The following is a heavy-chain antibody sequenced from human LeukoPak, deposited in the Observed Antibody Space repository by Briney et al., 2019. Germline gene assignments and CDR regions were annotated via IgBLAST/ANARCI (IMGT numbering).Heavy chain of an antibody. J-gene: IGHJ4*02. Sequence: GGSLRLSCAASGFTFSGSAMHWVRQASGKGLEWVGRIRNKANSYATAYAASVKGRFTISRDDSKNTAYLQMNSLKTEDTAVYYCTRHSSSYSFDYWGQGTLVTVSS. CDR1: GFTFSGSA. CDR3: TRHSSSYSFDY. V-gene: IGHV3-73*01. D-gene: IGHD6-6*01. CDR2: IRNKANSYAT.